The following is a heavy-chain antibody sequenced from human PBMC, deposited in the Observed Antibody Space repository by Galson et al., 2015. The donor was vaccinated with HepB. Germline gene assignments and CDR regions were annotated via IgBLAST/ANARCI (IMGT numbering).Heavy chain of an antibody. D-gene: IGHD3-22*01. CDR1: GFTFINYA. CDR3: ARPPRPYYYDRSVYPQHKNEMDV. CDR2: VSGSGGIT. J-gene: IGHJ6*02. V-gene: IGHV3-23*01. Sequence: SLRLSCAASGFTFINYAMSWVRQAPGKGLEWVSSVSGSGGITFFADSVKGRVSLSRDNFKNTVYLQISSLTAQDTAGYYCARPPRPYYYDRSVYPQHKNEMDVWGQGTTVTVSS.